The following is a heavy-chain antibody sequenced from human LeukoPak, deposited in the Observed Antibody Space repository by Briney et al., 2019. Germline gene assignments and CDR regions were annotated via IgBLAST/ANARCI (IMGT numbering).Heavy chain of an antibody. CDR1: GFTFSKYW. V-gene: IGHV3-74*01. Sequence: GGSLRLSCAASGFTFSKYWMLWVRQAPGKGLESVSRINTDGTVTTYADSVKGRFTVSRDSADNTMFLQMNSVRDEDTAVYYCATLDTAMVTNFGYWGQGTLVTVSS. CDR3: ATLDTAMVTNFGY. D-gene: IGHD5-18*01. CDR2: INTDGTVT. J-gene: IGHJ4*02.